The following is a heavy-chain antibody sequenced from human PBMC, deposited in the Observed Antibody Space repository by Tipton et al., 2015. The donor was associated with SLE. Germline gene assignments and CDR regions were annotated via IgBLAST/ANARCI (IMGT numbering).Heavy chain of an antibody. D-gene: IGHD7-27*01. Sequence: TLSLTCIVSGGSISSGDYYWGWIRQPPGKGLEWIGGIHHRGSTYYNPSLKSRVTIFVDTSKNQFSLKLSSGTAADTAMYYCARLSSGTGDFEHWGQGTLVVVSS. CDR3: ARLSSGTGDFEH. V-gene: IGHV4-39*01. CDR1: GGSISSGDYY. CDR2: IHHRGST. J-gene: IGHJ4*02.